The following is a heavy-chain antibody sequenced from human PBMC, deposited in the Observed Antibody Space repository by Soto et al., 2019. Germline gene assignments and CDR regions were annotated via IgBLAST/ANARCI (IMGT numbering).Heavy chain of an antibody. Sequence: GGSLRLSCGVSGFTFSNYWMSWVRQAPGKGLEWVANIKEDGSEKYSVDSLKGRFTISRDNAKNSLSLQMNSLRAEDTAMYYCARINGSSYFDYWGQGTLVTVSS. CDR3: ARINGSSYFDY. D-gene: IGHD1-26*01. J-gene: IGHJ4*02. CDR1: GFTFSNYW. CDR2: IKEDGSEK. V-gene: IGHV3-7*01.